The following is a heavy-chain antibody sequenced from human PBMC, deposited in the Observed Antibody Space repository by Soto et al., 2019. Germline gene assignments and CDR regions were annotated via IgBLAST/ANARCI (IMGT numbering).Heavy chain of an antibody. CDR2: ISAYNGNT. V-gene: IGHV1-18*04. J-gene: IGHJ6*02. CDR1: GYTFTSYG. CDR3: ARDIESVVVVTAKYYYYYGMDV. Sequence: ASVKVSCKASGYTFTSYGISWVRQAPGQGLEWMGWISAYNGNTNYAQKLQGRVTMTTDTSTSTAYMELRSLRSDDTAVYYCARDIESVVVVTAKYYYYYGMDVWGQGTTVTISS. D-gene: IGHD2-21*02.